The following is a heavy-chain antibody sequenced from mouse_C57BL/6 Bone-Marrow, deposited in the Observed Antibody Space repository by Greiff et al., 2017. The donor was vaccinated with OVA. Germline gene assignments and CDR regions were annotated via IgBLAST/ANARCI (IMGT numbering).Heavy chain of an antibody. J-gene: IGHJ2*01. CDR2: IDPEDGDT. CDR1: GFNIKDYY. V-gene: IGHV14-1*01. D-gene: IGHD1-1*01. CDR3: TCYYGSSYLDY. Sequence: VQLQQSRAELVRPGASVKLSCTASGFNIKDYYMHWVKQRPEQGLEWIGRIDPEDGDTEYAPKFQGKATMTADTSSNTAYLQLSSLTSEDTAVYYCTCYYGSSYLDYWGQGTTLTVSS.